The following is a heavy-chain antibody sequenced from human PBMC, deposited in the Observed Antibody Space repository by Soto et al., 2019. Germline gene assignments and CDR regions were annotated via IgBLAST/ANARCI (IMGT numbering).Heavy chain of an antibody. D-gene: IGHD1-1*01. Sequence: QVQLQESGPGLVKPSETLSLTCTVSGGSISSYYWSWIRQPPGKGLEWIGCIYYSGSTNYNPSLKSRVTISLDTSKNQFSLQLNSVTAADTAVYYCARDTTNWNWFDPWGQGTLVTVSS. CDR3: ARDTTNWNWFDP. J-gene: IGHJ5*02. CDR2: IYYSGST. CDR1: GGSISSYY. V-gene: IGHV4-59*01.